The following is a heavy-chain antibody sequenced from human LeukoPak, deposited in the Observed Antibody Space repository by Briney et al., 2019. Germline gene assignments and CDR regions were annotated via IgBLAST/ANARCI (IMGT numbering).Heavy chain of an antibody. J-gene: IGHJ4*02. V-gene: IGHV4-59*01. CDR1: GGSISSYY. D-gene: IGHD3-22*01. CDR3: ARDIDYDSSGYPFDY. Sequence: SETLSLTCTVSGGSISSYYWSWIRQPPWKGLEWIGYIYYSGSTNYNPSLKSRVTISVDTSKNQFSLKLSSVTAADTAVYYCARDIDYDSSGYPFDYWGQGTLVTVSS. CDR2: IYYSGST.